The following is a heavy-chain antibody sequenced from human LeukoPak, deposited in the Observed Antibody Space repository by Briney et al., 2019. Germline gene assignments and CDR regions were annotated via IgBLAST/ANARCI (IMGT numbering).Heavy chain of an antibody. CDR1: GFTFSSYS. CDR2: ISSSSSTI. CDR3: ARDFRKVVGATNDY. Sequence: GSLRLSCAASGFTFSSYSMNWVRQAPGKGLEWVSYISSSSSTIYYADSVKGRFTISRDNAKNSLYLQMNSLRAEDTAVYYCARDFRKVVGATNDYWGQGTLVTVSS. V-gene: IGHV3-48*04. D-gene: IGHD1-26*01. J-gene: IGHJ4*02.